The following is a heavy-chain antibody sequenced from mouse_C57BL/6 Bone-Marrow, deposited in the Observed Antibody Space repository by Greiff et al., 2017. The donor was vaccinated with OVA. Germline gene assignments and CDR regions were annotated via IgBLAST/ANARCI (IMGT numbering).Heavy chain of an antibody. Sequence: VQLQQSGAELARPGASVKLSCKASGYTFTSYGISWVKQRPGQGLEWIGEIYPRSGNTYYNEKFKGKATLTADKSSSTAYMELRSLTSEDSAVYFCANHYYGSSSFAYWGQGTLVTVSA. CDR3: ANHYYGSSSFAY. CDR2: IYPRSGNT. V-gene: IGHV1-81*01. CDR1: GYTFTSYG. D-gene: IGHD1-1*01. J-gene: IGHJ3*01.